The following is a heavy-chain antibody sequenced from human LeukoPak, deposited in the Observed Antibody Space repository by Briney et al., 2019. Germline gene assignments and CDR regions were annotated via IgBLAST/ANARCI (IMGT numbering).Heavy chain of an antibody. Sequence: GGSLRLSCAAPGFTFSSYAMSWDRQAAGKGLEWVSAISGSGGSTYYADSVKGRFTISRDNSKNTLYLQMNSLRAEDTAVYYCAKGLMVRGVIIYFDYWGQGTLVTVSS. CDR2: ISGSGGST. J-gene: IGHJ4*02. D-gene: IGHD3-10*01. V-gene: IGHV3-23*01. CDR1: GFTFSSYA. CDR3: AKGLMVRGVIIYFDY.